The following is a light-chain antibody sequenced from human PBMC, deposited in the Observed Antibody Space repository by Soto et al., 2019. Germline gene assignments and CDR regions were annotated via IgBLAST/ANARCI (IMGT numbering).Light chain of an antibody. J-gene: IGLJ2*01. CDR1: NIGSKS. CDR2: DDS. CDR3: QVWDSSSDHPVV. V-gene: IGLV3-21*02. Sequence: SYELPQPPSVSVAPGQTARITCGGNNIGSKSVHCYQQKPGQAPVLVVYDDSDRPSGIPERFSGSNSVNTATLTISRVEAGDEADYYCQVWDSSSDHPVVFGGGTKLTVL.